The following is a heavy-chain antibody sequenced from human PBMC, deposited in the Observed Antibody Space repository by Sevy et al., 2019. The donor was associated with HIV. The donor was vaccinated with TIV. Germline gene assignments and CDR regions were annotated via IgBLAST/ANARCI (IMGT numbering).Heavy chain of an antibody. J-gene: IGHJ6*02. CDR1: GFTFSSYA. V-gene: IGHV3-30-3*01. CDR3: ARDLGLTIFGYYGMDV. Sequence: GGSLRLSCAASGFTFSSYAMHWVRQAPGKGLEWVAAISYDGSNKYYADSVKGRFTISRDNSKNTLYLQMNSLRAEDTAVYYCARDLGLTIFGYYGMDVWGQGTTVTVSS. D-gene: IGHD3-3*01. CDR2: ISYDGSNK.